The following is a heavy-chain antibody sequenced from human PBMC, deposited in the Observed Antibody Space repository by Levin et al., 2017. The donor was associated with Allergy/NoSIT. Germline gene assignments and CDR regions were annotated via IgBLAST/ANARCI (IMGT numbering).Heavy chain of an antibody. Sequence: PGESLKISCAASGFTFDDYAMHWVRQAPGKGLEWVSGISWNRNKIDYADSVKGRFTISRDNAKNSLYLLMNSLRAEDTALYYCAKDSRSSSRGYFQDWGQGTPVTVSS. J-gene: IGHJ1*01. CDR1: GFTFDDYA. D-gene: IGHD6-6*01. V-gene: IGHV3-9*01. CDR3: AKDSRSSSRGYFQD. CDR2: ISWNRNKI.